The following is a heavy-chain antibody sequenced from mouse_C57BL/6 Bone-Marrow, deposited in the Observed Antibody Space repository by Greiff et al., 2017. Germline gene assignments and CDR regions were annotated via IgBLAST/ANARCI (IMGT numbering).Heavy chain of an antibody. D-gene: IGHD2-5*01. CDR3: TTYYSNPAWFAY. V-gene: IGHV14-4*01. Sequence: VQLKESGAELVRPGASVKLSCTASGFNIKDDYMHWVKQRPEQGLEWIGWIDPENGDTEYASKFQGKATITADTSSNTAYLQLSSLTSEDTAVXYCTTYYSNPAWFAYWGQGTLVTVSA. CDR2: IDPENGDT. CDR1: GFNIKDDY. J-gene: IGHJ3*01.